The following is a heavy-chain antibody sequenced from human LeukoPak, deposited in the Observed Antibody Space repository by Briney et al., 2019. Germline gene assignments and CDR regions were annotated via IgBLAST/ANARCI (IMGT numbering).Heavy chain of an antibody. D-gene: IGHD2-21*01. J-gene: IGHJ4*02. CDR3: ARALCIWGGDCHYFDY. CDR2: IKEDGSEK. Sequence: GGSLRLSCVASGFTFSSLWMHWVRQAPGKGLEWVANIKEDGSEKYYVDSVKGRFTISRDNAKNSLYLQMNSLRAEDTAVYYCARALCIWGGDCHYFDYWGQGTLVTVSS. CDR1: GFTFSSLW. V-gene: IGHV3-7*01.